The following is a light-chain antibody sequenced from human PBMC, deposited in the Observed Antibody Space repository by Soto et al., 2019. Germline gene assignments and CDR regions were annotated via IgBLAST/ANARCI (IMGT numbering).Light chain of an antibody. CDR3: HKYGPSPLT. J-gene: IGKJ4*01. V-gene: IGKV3-20*01. CDR1: QSVASSF. Sequence: EIVLTQSPGTLSLSPGARATLSCRASQSVASSFIAWFQQKPGQPPRLLTYTASSRAPGIPDRFTASGSGTDFTLTISRLEPEDVAVYYCHKYGPSPLTFGGGTKVEI. CDR2: TAS.